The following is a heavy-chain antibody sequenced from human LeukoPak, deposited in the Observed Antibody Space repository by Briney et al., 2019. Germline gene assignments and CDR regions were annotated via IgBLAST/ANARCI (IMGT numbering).Heavy chain of an antibody. CDR3: TRDSDSSRYTIDY. J-gene: IGHJ4*02. V-gene: IGHV3-74*01. CDR1: GFTFSNYW. Sequence: PGGSLRLSCAASGFTFSNYWMHWVRQAPGKGLVWVSRINSDGSSTSHADSVKGRFTISRDNAKNTLYLQMNSLRAEDTAVYYCTRDSDSSRYTIDYWGQGAQVTVSS. CDR2: INSDGSST. D-gene: IGHD3-22*01.